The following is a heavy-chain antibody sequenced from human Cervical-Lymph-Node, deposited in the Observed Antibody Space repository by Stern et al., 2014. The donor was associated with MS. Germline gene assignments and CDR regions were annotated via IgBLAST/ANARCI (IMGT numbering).Heavy chain of an antibody. J-gene: IGHJ4*02. V-gene: IGHV3-74*01. Sequence: VQLVESGGGLVQPGGPLRLSCAASGFAFSNYWMQWVRQAPGKGLVWVSHITSDGRSTSYADSVKGRFTVSRDNAKNTLYLQMNSLRAEDTSVYYCVRDNYGVDYWGQGTLVTVSS. CDR2: ITSDGRST. CDR1: GFAFSNYW. CDR3: VRDNYGVDY. D-gene: IGHD4-17*01.